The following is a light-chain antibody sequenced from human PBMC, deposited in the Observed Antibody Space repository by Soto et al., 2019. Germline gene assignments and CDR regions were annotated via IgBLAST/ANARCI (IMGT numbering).Light chain of an antibody. Sequence: TQSPSSLSASVGDRFTITCRASQTISTYLNWYQQKPGHAPRLLIYGASSRATGIPDKLSGSGSGTDFTLTISRLEPEDFAVYYCQQYGSSFTFGPGTKVDIK. CDR2: GAS. CDR3: QQYGSSFT. V-gene: IGKV3-20*01. CDR1: QTISTY. J-gene: IGKJ3*01.